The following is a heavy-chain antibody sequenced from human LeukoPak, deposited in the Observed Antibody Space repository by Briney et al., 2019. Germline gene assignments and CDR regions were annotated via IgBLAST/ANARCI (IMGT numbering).Heavy chain of an antibody. CDR1: GFSLGDFN. Sequence: QPGGSLRLSCVAYGFSLGDFNMIWVRQAPGKGLEWPSYIGPSSSISYLSTYYAQSTKGRFTISRDIASNSLFLQMSSLRVEDTAIYYCARGWGGYSSYPPDYWGQGTLVTVSS. D-gene: IGHD5-12*01. CDR3: ARGWGGYSSYPPDY. V-gene: IGHV3-48*01. J-gene: IGHJ4*02. CDR2: IGPSSSISYLST.